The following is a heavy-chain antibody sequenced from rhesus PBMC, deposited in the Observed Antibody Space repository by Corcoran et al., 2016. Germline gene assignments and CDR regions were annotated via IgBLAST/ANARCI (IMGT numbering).Heavy chain of an antibody. CDR3: ARDRAVYYSGSYYHGRSV. CDR2: IYGSGGST. Sequence: QVQLQESGPGLGKPSETLPLTCAVSGASISSNYWSWIRQAPGTGLEWIGRIYGSGGSTDYNPSLKSRVTISIDTSKNQFSLKLSSVTAADTAVYYCARDRAVYYSGSYYHGRSVWGRGVLVTVSS. D-gene: IGHD3-16*01. J-gene: IGHJ5-2*02. V-gene: IGHV4S2*01. CDR1: GASISSNY.